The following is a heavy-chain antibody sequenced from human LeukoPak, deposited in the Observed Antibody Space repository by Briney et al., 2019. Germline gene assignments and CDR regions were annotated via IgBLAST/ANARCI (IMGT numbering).Heavy chain of an antibody. Sequence: SSETLSLTCTVSGVSISSGSHYWGWIRQPPGKGLEWIGTIYYSGSTYYNASLKSRVTTSVDTSKNQFYLKLTSVIAADTAVYYCVSNSSSSPWFDPWGQGTLVTVSS. CDR1: GVSISSGSHY. CDR3: VSNSSSSPWFDP. D-gene: IGHD6-6*01. CDR2: IYYSGST. V-gene: IGHV4-39*01. J-gene: IGHJ5*02.